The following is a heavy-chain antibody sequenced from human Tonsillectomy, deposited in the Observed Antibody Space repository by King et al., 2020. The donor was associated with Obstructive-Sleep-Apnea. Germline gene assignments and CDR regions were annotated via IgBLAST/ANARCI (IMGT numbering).Heavy chain of an antibody. D-gene: IGHD3-22*01. CDR1: GFTFDDYA. Sequence: VQLVESGGGLVQPGRSLRLSCAASGFTFDDYAMHWVRQAPGEGLEWVSGISWNSGSKGYADSVKGRFTISRDNAKNSLYLQMNSLRAEDTALYYCAKDSDSSGYYVDYWGQGTLVTVSS. CDR3: AKDSDSSGYYVDY. V-gene: IGHV3-9*01. J-gene: IGHJ4*02. CDR2: ISWNSGSK.